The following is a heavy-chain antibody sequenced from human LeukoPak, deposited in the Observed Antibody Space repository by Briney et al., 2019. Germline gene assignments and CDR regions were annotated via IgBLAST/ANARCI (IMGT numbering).Heavy chain of an antibody. CDR1: GYTFTSYG. Sequence: ASVKVSCKASGYTFTSYGISWVRQAPGQGLEWMGIINPSGGSTSYAQKFQGRVTMTRDTSTSTVYMELSSLRSEDTAVYYCARALPDFWSGYYDYWGQGTLVTVSS. J-gene: IGHJ4*02. V-gene: IGHV1-46*01. CDR3: ARALPDFWSGYYDY. CDR2: INPSGGST. D-gene: IGHD3-3*01.